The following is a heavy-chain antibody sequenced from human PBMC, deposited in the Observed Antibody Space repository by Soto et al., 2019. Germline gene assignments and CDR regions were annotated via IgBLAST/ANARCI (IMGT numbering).Heavy chain of an antibody. J-gene: IGHJ3*02. CDR3: ARGEHGEIDAFDI. Sequence: ASVKVSCKASGYTFTGYYMHWVRQAPGQGLEWMGWINPNSGGTNYAQKFQGWVTMTRDTSISTAYMELSRLRSDDTAVYYCARGEHGEIDAFDIWGQGTMGTVSS. CDR1: GYTFTGYY. V-gene: IGHV1-2*04. D-gene: IGHD3-10*01. CDR2: INPNSGGT.